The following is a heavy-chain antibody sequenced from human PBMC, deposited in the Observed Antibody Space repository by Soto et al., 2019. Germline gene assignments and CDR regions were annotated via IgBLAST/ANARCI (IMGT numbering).Heavy chain of an antibody. Sequence: QVQLQESGPGLVKPSQTLSLTCTVSGGSISSGGYYWSWIRQHPGKGLEWIGYIYYSGSTYYNPSLKRGVTISVDTSKNQFSRKLSSVTAADTAVYYCARTTGRIQLWTDRFDYWGQGTLVTVSS. D-gene: IGHD5-18*01. CDR3: ARTTGRIQLWTDRFDY. J-gene: IGHJ4*02. V-gene: IGHV4-31*03. CDR2: IYYSGST. CDR1: GGSISSGGYY.